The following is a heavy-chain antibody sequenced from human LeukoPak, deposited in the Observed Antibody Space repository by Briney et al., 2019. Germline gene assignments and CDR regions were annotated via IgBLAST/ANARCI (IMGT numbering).Heavy chain of an antibody. CDR3: AKDSSSWYNDAFDI. J-gene: IGHJ3*02. CDR2: INEDGSIT. CDR1: GFTFRTYW. D-gene: IGHD6-13*01. Sequence: GGSLRLSCAVSGFTFRTYWMHWVRQVPGEGLVWVSRINEDGSITNYADSVKGRFSISRDNAKNTLYLQMNSLRAEDTAVYYCAKDSSSWYNDAFDIWGQGTMVTVSS. V-gene: IGHV3-74*01.